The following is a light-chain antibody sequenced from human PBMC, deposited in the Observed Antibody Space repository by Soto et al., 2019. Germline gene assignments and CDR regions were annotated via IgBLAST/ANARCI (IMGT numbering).Light chain of an antibody. J-gene: IGLJ2*01. V-gene: IGLV2-14*01. CDR3: GSYTSTDSLI. Sequence: QSALTQPASVSGSPGQSMTISCTGSSNDVGGYNFVSWYQQHPGKAPKLLIYEVTNRPSGISDRFSGSRSGNTASLTISGLQPEDEADYYCGSYTSTDSLIFGGGTKVTVL. CDR2: EVT. CDR1: SNDVGGYNF.